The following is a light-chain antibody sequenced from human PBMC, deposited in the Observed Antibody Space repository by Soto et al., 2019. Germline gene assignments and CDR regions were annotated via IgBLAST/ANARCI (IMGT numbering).Light chain of an antibody. CDR3: QTWGTGIVV. CDR1: SGHSSYA. CDR2: VNSDGSH. Sequence: QPVLTQSPSSSASLGASVKLTCTLPSGHSSYAIAWHQQQPEKGPRYLMQVNSDGSHSKGDGIPDRFSGSSSGAERYRTISSLQSEDEADYYCQTWGTGIVVFGGGTKVTVL. J-gene: IGLJ2*01. V-gene: IGLV4-69*01.